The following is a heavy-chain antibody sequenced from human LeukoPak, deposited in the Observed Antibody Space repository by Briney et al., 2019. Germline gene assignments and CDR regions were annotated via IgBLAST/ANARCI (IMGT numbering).Heavy chain of an antibody. CDR1: GFIFTNYW. CDR2: IYPGDSDA. Sequence: GESLKISCKGSGFIFTNYWIGWVRQMPGKGLEWVGIIYPGDSDARYSPSFQGQVTISADKSISTAYLQWSSLKASDTAMYYCAGRTDYAFHYWGQGTLVTVSS. CDR3: AGRTDYAFHY. J-gene: IGHJ4*02. D-gene: IGHD3-16*01. V-gene: IGHV5-51*01.